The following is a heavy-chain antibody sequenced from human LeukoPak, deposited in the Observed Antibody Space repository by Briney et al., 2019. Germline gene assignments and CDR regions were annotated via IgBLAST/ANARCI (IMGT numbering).Heavy chain of an antibody. CDR3: ARVLGILSGPWFDP. CDR2: ISTSGST. V-gene: IGHV4-4*07. Sequence: SETLSLTCTVSGGSISSYYWSWIRQPAGKGLESIGHISTSGSTNYNPSLKSRVTMSVDTSKNQFSLKLSSVTAADTAVYYCARVLGILSGPWFDPWGQGTLVTVSS. J-gene: IGHJ5*02. CDR1: GGSISSYY. D-gene: IGHD2-15*01.